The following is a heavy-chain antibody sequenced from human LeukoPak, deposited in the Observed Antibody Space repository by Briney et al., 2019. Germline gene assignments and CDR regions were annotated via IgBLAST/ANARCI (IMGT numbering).Heavy chain of an antibody. CDR3: AKSGNGHAHFDD. J-gene: IGHJ4*02. CDR2: IRWDGSNT. D-gene: IGHD4-23*01. CDR1: GFTFDDYT. V-gene: IGHV3-43*01. Sequence: GGSLRLSCAASGFTFDDYTMHWVRHAPGKGLEWVSVIRWDGSNTYYVDSVRGRFTISRDNSKNSLYLQMNSLRIEDSALYYCAKSGNGHAHFDDWGQGTLVTVSS.